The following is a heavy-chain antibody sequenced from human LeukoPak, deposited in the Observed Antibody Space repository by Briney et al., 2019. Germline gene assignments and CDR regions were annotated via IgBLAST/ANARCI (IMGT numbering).Heavy chain of an antibody. J-gene: IGHJ6*03. CDR1: GYTFTSYA. V-gene: IGHV1-2*02. CDR2: INPNSGGT. CDR3: ARGGIPVYYYYMDV. D-gene: IGHD5-12*01. Sequence: ASAKVSCKASGYTFTSYAMNWVRQAPGQGLEWIGWINPNSGGTNYAQKFQGRVTMTRDTSINTGYMELSRLRSDDTAVYYCARGGIPVYYYYMDVWGKGTTVTISS.